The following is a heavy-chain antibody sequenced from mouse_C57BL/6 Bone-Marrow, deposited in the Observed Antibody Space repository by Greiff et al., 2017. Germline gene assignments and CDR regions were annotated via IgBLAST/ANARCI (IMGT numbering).Heavy chain of an antibody. CDR1: GYTFTSYW. D-gene: IGHD4-1*01. V-gene: IGHV1-55*01. Sequence: QVQLQQPGAELVKPGASVKMSCKASGYTFTSYWIPWVQQRPGQGLEWIGDIYPTSGRTNYNEKFTSKAILTVDTTSNTAYMQLSSLTSEESAVFYCARSGPLGRSFDYWGQGTTLTVSS. CDR2: IYPTSGRT. CDR3: ARSGPLGRSFDY. J-gene: IGHJ2*01.